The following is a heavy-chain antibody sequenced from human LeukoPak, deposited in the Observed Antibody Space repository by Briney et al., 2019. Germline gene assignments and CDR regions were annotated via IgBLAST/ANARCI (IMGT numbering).Heavy chain of an antibody. CDR2: TSGYNAKT. CDR3: ARVRDYYASSDYSDY. CDR1: GGTFSSYA. J-gene: IGHJ4*02. Sequence: ASVKVSCKASGGTFSSYAISWVRQAPGQGLEWMGWTSGYNAKTKYVQKFQGRITMTIDTSTTTAYMELRSLTSDDTAVYYCARVRDYYASSDYSDYWGQGTLVTVS. V-gene: IGHV1-18*01. D-gene: IGHD3-22*01.